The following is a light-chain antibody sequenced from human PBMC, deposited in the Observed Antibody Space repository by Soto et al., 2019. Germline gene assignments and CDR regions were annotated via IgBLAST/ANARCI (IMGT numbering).Light chain of an antibody. V-gene: IGKV3-15*01. CDR3: QQYNNWWT. CDR1: QSVSSS. CDR2: GAS. J-gene: IGKJ1*01. Sequence: EIVMTQSPATLSVSPGERATLSCRASQSVSSSLAWYQQKPGQAPRLLIYGASTRATGIPARFSGSGSGTEFTLNISRLQSEDFAVYYCQQYNNWWTFGQGTKVDIX.